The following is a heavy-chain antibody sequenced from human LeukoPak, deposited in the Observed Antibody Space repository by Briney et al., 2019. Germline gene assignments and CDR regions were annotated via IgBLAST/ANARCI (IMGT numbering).Heavy chain of an antibody. V-gene: IGHV3-33*01. Sequence: GGSLRLSCAASGFSFSNYGMHWVRQAPGKGLEWVALIWYDGTTIYYADSVKGRFTISRDNSKNTLYLQVNSLRAEDTAVYHCARGALYSSARAEYFQLWGQGTLVTVSS. D-gene: IGHD6-25*01. CDR1: GFSFSNYG. CDR2: IWYDGTTI. J-gene: IGHJ1*01. CDR3: ARGALYSSARAEYFQL.